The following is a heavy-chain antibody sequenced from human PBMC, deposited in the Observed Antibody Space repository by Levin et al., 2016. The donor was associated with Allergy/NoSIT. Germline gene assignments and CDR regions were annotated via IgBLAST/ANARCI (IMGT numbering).Heavy chain of an antibody. J-gene: IGHJ4*02. D-gene: IGHD3-10*01. V-gene: IGHV5-10-1*01. CDR3: ARHIGYYYGSGSH. CDR2: IDPSDSYT. Sequence: VRQMPGKGLEWMGRIDPSDSYTNYSPSFQGHVTISADKSISTAYLQWSSLKASDTAMYYCARHIGYYYGSGSHWGQGTLVTVSS.